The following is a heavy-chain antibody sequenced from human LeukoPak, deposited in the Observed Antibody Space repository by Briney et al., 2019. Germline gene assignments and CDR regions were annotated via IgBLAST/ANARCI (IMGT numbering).Heavy chain of an antibody. CDR2: IYPGDSDT. V-gene: IGHV5-51*01. D-gene: IGHD6-6*01. CDR1: GYSFTSYW. J-gene: IGHJ4*02. CDR3: AIHRGIAARPSYFDY. Sequence: GESLKISCKGSGYSFTSYWIGWVRQMPGKGLEWMGIIYPGDSDTRYSPSFQGQVTISADKSISTAYLQWSSLKSSDTAMHYCAIHRGIAARPSYFDYWGERTLVTVSS.